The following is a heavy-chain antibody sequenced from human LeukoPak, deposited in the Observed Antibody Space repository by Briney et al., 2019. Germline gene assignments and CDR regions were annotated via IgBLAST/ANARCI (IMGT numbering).Heavy chain of an antibody. Sequence: PSETLSLTCTVSGGSISSYYWSWIRQPPGKGLEWIGYIYYSGSTNYNPSLKSRVTISVDTSKNQFSLKLSSVTAADTAVYYYARHSMVRGVDENFDYWGQGTLVTVSS. J-gene: IGHJ4*02. CDR3: ARHSMVRGVDENFDY. CDR2: IYYSGST. D-gene: IGHD3-10*01. CDR1: GGSISSYY. V-gene: IGHV4-59*08.